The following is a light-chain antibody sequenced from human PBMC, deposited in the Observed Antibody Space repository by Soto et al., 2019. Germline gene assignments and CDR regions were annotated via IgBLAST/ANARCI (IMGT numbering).Light chain of an antibody. CDR1: SSNIGTSS. CDR3: AARDDSLNGHV. Sequence: QSVLTQPHSASGTPGQRVTISCSGSSSNIGTSSVHWFQQLPGTAPKLLISTTNQRPSGVPERFSGSKSGTSASLAISGLQSDDDADYYCAARDDSLNGHVFGTGTKLPVL. V-gene: IGLV1-44*01. J-gene: IGLJ1*01. CDR2: TTN.